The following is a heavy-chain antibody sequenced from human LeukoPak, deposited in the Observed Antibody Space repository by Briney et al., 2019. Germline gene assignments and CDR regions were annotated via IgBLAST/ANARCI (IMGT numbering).Heavy chain of an antibody. D-gene: IGHD6-13*01. CDR2: ISWNSDSI. CDR3: AKASAAAGSPPTY. CDR1: GFTFDDYA. V-gene: IGHV3-9*01. Sequence: GGSLRLSCAASGFTFDDYAMHWVRQAPGKGLEWVSGISWNSDSIGYADSVKGRFTISRDNAKNSLYLQVNSLRAEDTALYYCAKASAAAGSPPTYWGQGTPVTVSS. J-gene: IGHJ4*02.